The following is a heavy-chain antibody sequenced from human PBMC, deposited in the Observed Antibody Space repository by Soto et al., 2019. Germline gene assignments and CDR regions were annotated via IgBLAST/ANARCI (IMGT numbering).Heavy chain of an antibody. D-gene: IGHD3-10*01. CDR3: ARGDRGGSGSPARYYYSGVDV. CDR2: VSAGGDMT. CDR1: GFTFSSYA. V-gene: IGHV3-23*01. Sequence: PRGSLRLSCAASGFTFSSYAMSWVRQGPGKGLEWVSSVSAGGDMTYYSDSVKGRFTISRDNSNNALFLQMNSLRIEETALYYCARGDRGGSGSPARYYYSGVDVRGQGTRVTVSS. J-gene: IGHJ6*01.